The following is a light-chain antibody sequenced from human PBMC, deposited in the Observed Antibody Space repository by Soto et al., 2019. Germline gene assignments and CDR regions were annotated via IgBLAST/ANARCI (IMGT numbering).Light chain of an antibody. V-gene: IGKV1-5*03. CDR1: QSISSW. CDR2: KAS. CDR3: QQYNSYSG. J-gene: IGKJ4*02. Sequence: DIQMTQSPSTLSASVGDRVTITCRASQSISSWLAWYQQKPGKAPKLLIYKASSLESGVPSRFSGSGSGTEFTLTISSLQPYDFATYYCQQYNSYSGFGGGTKVEIK.